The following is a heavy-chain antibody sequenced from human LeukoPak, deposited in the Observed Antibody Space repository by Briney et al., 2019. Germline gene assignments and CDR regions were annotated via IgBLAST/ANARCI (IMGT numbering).Heavy chain of an antibody. J-gene: IGHJ3*02. Sequence: ASVKVSCKASGYTFTSYDINWVRQATGQGLEWLGWMNPSSGTTGYAQKFQGRVTITRNTSISTAYMELSSLRSEDTAVYYCVREDGGSTHSFDIWGQGTLVTVSS. CDR1: GYTFTSYD. D-gene: IGHD3-16*01. CDR3: VREDGGSTHSFDI. V-gene: IGHV1-8*03. CDR2: MNPSSGTT.